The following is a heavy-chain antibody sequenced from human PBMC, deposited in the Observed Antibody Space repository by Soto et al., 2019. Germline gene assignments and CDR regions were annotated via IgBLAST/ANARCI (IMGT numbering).Heavy chain of an antibody. D-gene: IGHD3-10*01. CDR3: AKARSPLTRGDFDY. Sequence: PGGSLRLSCAASGFTFSSYGMHWVRQAPGKGLEWVAVISYDGSNKYYADSVKGRFTISRDNSKNTLYLQMNSLRAEDTAVYYCAKARSPLTRGDFDYWGQGTLVTVSS. J-gene: IGHJ4*02. V-gene: IGHV3-30*18. CDR1: GFTFSSYG. CDR2: ISYDGSNK.